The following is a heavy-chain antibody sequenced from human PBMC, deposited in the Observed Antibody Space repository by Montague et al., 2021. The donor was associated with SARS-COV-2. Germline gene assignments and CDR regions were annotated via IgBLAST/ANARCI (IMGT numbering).Heavy chain of an antibody. Sequence: SETLSLTCTVSGGSISSSSYYWGWIRQPPGKGPEWIGSIYYSRTTFYXXXLRSRVTMSVDTSKNQFSLRLSSVTAADTAVFYCAREDAVDWCFDLWGRGTLVTVSS. CDR1: GGSISSSSYY. CDR2: IYYSRTT. CDR3: AREDAVDWCFDL. D-gene: IGHD2-15*01. V-gene: IGHV4-39*02. J-gene: IGHJ2*01.